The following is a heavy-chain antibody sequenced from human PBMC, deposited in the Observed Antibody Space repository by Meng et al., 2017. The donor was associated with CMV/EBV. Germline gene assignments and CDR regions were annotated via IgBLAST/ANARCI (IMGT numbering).Heavy chain of an antibody. Sequence: SETLSLTCTVSGYSISSGYYWGWIRQPPGKGLEWIGSIYHSGSTYYNPSLKSRVTISVDTSKNQFSLKLSSVTAADTAVYYCAREEGEHFDWLFGYYFDYWGQGTLVTSPQ. V-gene: IGHV4-38-2*02. D-gene: IGHD3-9*01. CDR2: IYHSGST. CDR1: GYSISSGYY. CDR3: AREEGEHFDWLFGYYFDY. J-gene: IGHJ4*02.